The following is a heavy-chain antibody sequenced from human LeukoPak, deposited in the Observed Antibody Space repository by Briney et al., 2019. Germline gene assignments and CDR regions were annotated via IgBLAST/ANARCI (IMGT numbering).Heavy chain of an antibody. CDR1: GFTFSFYS. V-gene: IGHV3-21*01. CDR2: ISSTSSYI. CDR3: ARVMAALGYYFDS. J-gene: IGHJ4*02. Sequence: PGGSLRLSCAASGFTFSFYSINWVRQAPGKGLEWVSSISSTSSYIYYADSVKGRFTITRDNAKNSLYLQMTSLRAEDTAVYYCARVMAALGYYFDSWGQGTLVTVSS. D-gene: IGHD5-24*01.